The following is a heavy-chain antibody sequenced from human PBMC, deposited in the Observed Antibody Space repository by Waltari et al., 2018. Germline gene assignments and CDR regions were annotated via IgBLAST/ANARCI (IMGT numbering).Heavy chain of an antibody. CDR1: GFPFSHFW. CDR3: ARGGGDGQVHH. D-gene: IGHD3-16*01. V-gene: IGHV3-7*03. Sequence: DVQLTASGGGLVQPGGYLILPCEGSGFPFSHFWMTWLRQVPGKGLEWVANIKQDGTEQYFVDSFKGRFTISRDNAKRSLYLQMNNLRVDDTAMYYCARGGGDGQVHHWGQGTLVTVSS. J-gene: IGHJ4*02. CDR2: IKQDGTEQ.